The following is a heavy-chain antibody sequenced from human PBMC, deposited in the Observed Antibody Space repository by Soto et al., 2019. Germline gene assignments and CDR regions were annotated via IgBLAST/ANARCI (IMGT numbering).Heavy chain of an antibody. Sequence: ASVKISCTASGYTFTSYYMHWVRQAPGQGLEWMGIINPSGSTSYAQKFQGRVTMTRDTSTSTVYMELSSLRSEDTAVYSCARVYCSGGSCYSIDYWG. CDR3: ARVYCSGGSCYSIDY. CDR1: GYTFTSYY. CDR2: INPSGST. V-gene: IGHV1-46*03. J-gene: IGHJ4*01. D-gene: IGHD2-15*01.